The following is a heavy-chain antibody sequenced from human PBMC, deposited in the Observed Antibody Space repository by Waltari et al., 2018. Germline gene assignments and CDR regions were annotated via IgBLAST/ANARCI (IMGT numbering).Heavy chain of an antibody. D-gene: IGHD5-12*01. CDR1: RFTFSSHW. J-gene: IGHJ4*02. CDR3: ARSESGPDY. CDR2: IKQDGSEK. V-gene: IGHV3-7*03. Sequence: EVQLVESGGGLVQPGGSLRLSCAASRFTFSSHWMSWVRQAPGKGLEWVANIKQDGSEKYYVDSVKGRFTISRDNAKNSVYLQMNSLRAEDTAVYYCARSESGPDYWGQGTLVIVSS.